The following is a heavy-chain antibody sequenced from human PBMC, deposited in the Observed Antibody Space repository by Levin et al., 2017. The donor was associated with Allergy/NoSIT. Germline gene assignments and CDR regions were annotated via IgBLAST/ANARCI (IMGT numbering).Heavy chain of an antibody. CDR2: VGGGGTRT. Sequence: GESLKISCVDSGSTFRSYDMSWVRQAPGKGLEWVSSVGGGGTRTYYADSVKGRFTISRDNSKNTVYLQMSSLRAEDTALYYCAKDLMVRGPNWFDRWGRGTLVTVSS. V-gene: IGHV3-23*01. CDR1: GSTFRSYD. CDR3: AKDLMVRGPNWFDR. J-gene: IGHJ5*02. D-gene: IGHD4/OR15-4a*01.